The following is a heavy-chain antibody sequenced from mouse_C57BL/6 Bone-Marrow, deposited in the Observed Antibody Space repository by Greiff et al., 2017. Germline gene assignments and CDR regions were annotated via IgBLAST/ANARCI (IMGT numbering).Heavy chain of an antibody. V-gene: IGHV1-76*01. J-gene: IGHJ3*01. CDR2: IYPGSGNT. CDR1: GYTFTDYY. D-gene: IGHD1-1*01. CDR3: ARRDYGTWCAY. Sequence: QVQLKQSGAELVRPGASVQLSCKASGYTFTDYYINWVKQRPGQGLEWIARIYPGSGNTYYNEKFKGKATLTAEKSSSTAYMQLSSLTSEDSAVYFCARRDYGTWCAYWGQGTLVTVSA.